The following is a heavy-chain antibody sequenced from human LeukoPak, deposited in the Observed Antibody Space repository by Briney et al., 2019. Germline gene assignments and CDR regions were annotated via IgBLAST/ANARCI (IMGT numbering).Heavy chain of an antibody. Sequence: SETLSLTCTVSGYSISSGYYWGGIRQPPGEGLEWIGSIYHSGTTYYNPSFKSRVSISADTSKNQFSLKLVSVTAADTAVYYCARDAVAPSGGWFDPWGQGTLVTVSS. CDR1: GYSISSGYY. CDR3: ARDAVAPSGGWFDP. CDR2: IYHSGTT. D-gene: IGHD1-1*01. J-gene: IGHJ5*02. V-gene: IGHV4-38-2*02.